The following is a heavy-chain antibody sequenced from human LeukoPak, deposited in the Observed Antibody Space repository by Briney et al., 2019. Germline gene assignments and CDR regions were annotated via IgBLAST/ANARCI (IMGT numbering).Heavy chain of an antibody. CDR1: GITFSSYA. D-gene: IGHD6-6*01. CDR3: ARDGYSSSADAFDI. Sequence: GGSLRLFCAASGITFSSYAMHWVRQAPSKGLEWVAVISYDGSNKYYADSVKGRFTISRDNSKNTLYLQMNSLRAEDTAVYYCARDGYSSSADAFDIWGQGTMVTVSS. V-gene: IGHV3-30-3*01. J-gene: IGHJ3*02. CDR2: ISYDGSNK.